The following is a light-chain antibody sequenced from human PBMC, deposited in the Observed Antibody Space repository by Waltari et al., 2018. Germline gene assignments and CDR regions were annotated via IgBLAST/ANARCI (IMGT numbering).Light chain of an antibody. CDR1: KLEEHF. CDR2: ADI. V-gene: IGLV3-1*01. Sequence: SYDLIPSPSVSVSPGQTVSITCSGAKLEEHFASWYQQQSGKSPLLLIYADIKRPSGIPERFSGSNSGNTATLTITGTQTLDEAVYYCQTWDGSTMVFGVGTSLTVL. CDR3: QTWDGSTMV. J-gene: IGLJ2*01.